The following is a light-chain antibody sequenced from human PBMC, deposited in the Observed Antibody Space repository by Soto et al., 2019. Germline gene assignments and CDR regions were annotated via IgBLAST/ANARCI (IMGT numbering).Light chain of an antibody. CDR3: QQCSDWPRT. CDR2: DAT. Sequence: EIVLTQSPATLSLSPGERATLSCRASQSVYRYLAWYQQKPGQVPRLLIYDATNRATDTPARFSGSGSGTDFTPTINSLEPEDFAVYYCQQCSDWPRTFGQGTKVDIK. J-gene: IGKJ1*01. V-gene: IGKV3-11*01. CDR1: QSVYRY.